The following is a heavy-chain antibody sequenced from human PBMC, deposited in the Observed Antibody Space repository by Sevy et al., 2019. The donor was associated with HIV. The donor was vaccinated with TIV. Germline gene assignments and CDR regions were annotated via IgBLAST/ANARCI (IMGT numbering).Heavy chain of an antibody. CDR1: GFTFSSYA. CDR2: ISGSGGST. J-gene: IGHJ6*02. CDR3: ATAPLYYDFWSGYYTPLYYYYGMDV. D-gene: IGHD3-3*01. V-gene: IGHV3-23*01. Sequence: GGSLRLSCAASGFTFSSYAMSWVRQAPGKGLEWVSAISGSGGSTYYADSVKGRFTISRDNSKNTLYLQMNSLRAEDMAVYYCATAPLYYDFWSGYYTPLYYYYGMDVWGQGTTVTVSS.